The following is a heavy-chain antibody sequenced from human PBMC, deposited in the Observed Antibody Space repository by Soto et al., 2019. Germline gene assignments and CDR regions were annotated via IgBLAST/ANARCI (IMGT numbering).Heavy chain of an antibody. V-gene: IGHV3-20*01. Sequence: EVRLVESGGGAVRPGGSLRLSCEASGFTFDDYGMTWVRQAPGKGLXWVSGVNWNGGTTGYADSVKGRFXIXXXXXXXXXXXXXXXXXXDDTAFYYCARGGATARSYFYMDVWANGTTVTV. D-gene: IGHD3-10*01. J-gene: IGHJ6*03. CDR1: GFTFDDYG. CDR3: ARGGATARSYFYMDV. CDR2: VNWNGGTT.